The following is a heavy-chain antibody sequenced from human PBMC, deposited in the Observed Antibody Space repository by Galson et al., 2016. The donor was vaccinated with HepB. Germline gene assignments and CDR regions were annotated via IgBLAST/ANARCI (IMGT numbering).Heavy chain of an antibody. CDR3: ARGGQYYDTLTGYYNGRFHD. CDR2: INSNGGDI. D-gene: IGHD3-9*01. Sequence: SLRLSCAASGFTFSTYAMHWVRQAPGKGLEYVSGINSNGGDINYADSVKGRFTISRDNSKNTLYFQMSGLRPEDTAVYYCARGGQYYDTLTGYYNGRFHDWGQGTLVIVS. V-gene: IGHV3-64D*06. J-gene: IGHJ4*02. CDR1: GFTFSTYA.